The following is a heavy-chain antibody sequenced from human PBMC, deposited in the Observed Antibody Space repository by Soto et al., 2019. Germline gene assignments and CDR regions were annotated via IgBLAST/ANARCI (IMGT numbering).Heavy chain of an antibody. J-gene: IGHJ3*02. CDR1: GYTFTSYY. CDR2: INPSGGST. D-gene: IGHD2-2*01. CDR3: ARDRYCSSTSCQTDAFDI. V-gene: IGHV1-46*01. Sequence: ASVKVSCKASGYTFTSYYMHWVRQAPGQGLEWMGIINPSGGSTSYAQKFQGWVTMTRDTSISTAYMELSRLRSDDTAVYYCARDRYCSSTSCQTDAFDIWGQGTMVTVSS.